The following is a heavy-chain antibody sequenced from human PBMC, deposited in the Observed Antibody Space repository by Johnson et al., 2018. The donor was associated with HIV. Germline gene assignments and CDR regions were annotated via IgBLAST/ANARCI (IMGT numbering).Heavy chain of an antibody. CDR3: AMAIVGYSSSWTYNDAFDI. V-gene: IGHV3-9*01. J-gene: IGHJ3*02. CDR2: ISWNSGSI. Sequence: VQLVESGGGLVQPGRSLRLSCAASGFTFDDYAMHWVRQAPGQGLEWVSGISWNSGSIGYADSVKGRFTISRDNAKNSLYLQMNSLRAEDTAVYYCAMAIVGYSSSWTYNDAFDIWGQGTMVTVSS. D-gene: IGHD6-13*01. CDR1: GFTFDDYA.